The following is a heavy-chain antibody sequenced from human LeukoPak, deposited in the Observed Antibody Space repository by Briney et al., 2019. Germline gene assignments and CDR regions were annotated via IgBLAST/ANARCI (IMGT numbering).Heavy chain of an antibody. CDR1: GFTFTNYW. CDR2: IRQDGSET. D-gene: IGHD1-7*01. V-gene: IGHV3-7*01. Sequence: GGFLRLSCAASGFTFTNYWMTWVRQAPGKGPEWVANIRQDGSETNYVDSVRGRFTIARDNTKNSLYLQMTSLRGEDTAVYYCASRAGKPGNTPWCFDYWGQGALVTVSS. J-gene: IGHJ4*02. CDR3: ASRAGKPGNTPWCFDY.